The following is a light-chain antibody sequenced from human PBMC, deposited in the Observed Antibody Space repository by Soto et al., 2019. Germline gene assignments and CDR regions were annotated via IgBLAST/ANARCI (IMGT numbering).Light chain of an antibody. Sequence: QSVLTQPASVSGSPGQSITVSCTGTSSDIGGSDSVSWYQQHPGKAPKLMIYEVSNRPPGVSNRFSGSKSGSTASLTISGLQAEDEADYYCSSYTSTNTDVFGTGTKVTVL. V-gene: IGLV2-14*01. CDR3: SSYTSTNTDV. CDR2: EVS. J-gene: IGLJ1*01. CDR1: SSDIGGSDS.